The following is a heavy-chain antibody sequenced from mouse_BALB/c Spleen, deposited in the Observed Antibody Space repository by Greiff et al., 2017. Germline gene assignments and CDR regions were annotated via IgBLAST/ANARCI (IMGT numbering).Heavy chain of an antibody. D-gene: IGHD4-1*01. CDR1: GYTFIDYY. CDR3: ARSEFVTGNWYFDV. J-gene: IGHJ1*01. V-gene: IGHV1-84*02. Sequence: LQESGPELVKPGASVKISCKASGYTFIDYYINWVKQKPGQGLEWIGWIYPGSGNTKYNEKFKGKATLTVDTSSSTAYMQLSSLTSEDTAVYFCARSEFVTGNWYFDVWGAGTTVTVSS. CDR2: IYPGSGNT.